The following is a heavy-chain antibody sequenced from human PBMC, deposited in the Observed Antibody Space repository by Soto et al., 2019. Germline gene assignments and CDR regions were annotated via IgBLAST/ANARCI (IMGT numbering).Heavy chain of an antibody. V-gene: IGHV4-39*01. J-gene: IGHJ5*02. CDR3: AVVDSTGNWFDP. CDR1: VGSISSSDFY. D-gene: IGHD3-22*01. CDR2: MYYSGTT. Sequence: QLQLQESGPGLVKPSETLSLTCTVSVGSISSSDFYWGWLRQPPGKGLDFIGSMYYSGTTYYNPSLKNRITISVDTSKNQFSLKFISVTDADTAVYYCAVVDSTGNWFDPWGQGALVTVSS.